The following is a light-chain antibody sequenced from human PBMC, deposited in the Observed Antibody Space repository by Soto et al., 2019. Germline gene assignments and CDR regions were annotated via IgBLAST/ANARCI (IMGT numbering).Light chain of an antibody. CDR2: DAS. V-gene: IGKV3-20*01. CDR1: QSVSSNY. Sequence: EIVLTQSPGTLSLSPGDRATLSCRASQSVSSNYLAWYQQKAGQAPRLLIYDASSRATGITDRFSGSGSGTDFTLTITRLEPEDFEVYYCHRYDDWPITLGHGTRLEIK. CDR3: HRYDDWPIT. J-gene: IGKJ5*01.